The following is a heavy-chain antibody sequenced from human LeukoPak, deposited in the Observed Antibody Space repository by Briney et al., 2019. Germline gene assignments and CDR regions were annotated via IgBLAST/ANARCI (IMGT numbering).Heavy chain of an antibody. CDR3: ARRTMVRGVKVSYFDY. Sequence: SETLSLTCTVSGGSISSSSYYWGWIRQPPGKGLEWIGYIYYSGSTNYNPSLKSRVTISVDTSKNQFSLKLSSVTAADTAVYYCARRTMVRGVKVSYFDYWGQGTLVTVSS. J-gene: IGHJ4*02. CDR1: GGSISSSSYY. D-gene: IGHD3-10*01. V-gene: IGHV4-61*05. CDR2: IYYSGST.